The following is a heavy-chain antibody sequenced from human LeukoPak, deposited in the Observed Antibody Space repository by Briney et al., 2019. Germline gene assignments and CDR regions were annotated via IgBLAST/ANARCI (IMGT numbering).Heavy chain of an antibody. D-gene: IGHD2-21*02. J-gene: IGHJ4*02. CDR1: GGSISSYY. CDR3: ARQGRDGYIVDY. V-gene: IGHV4-59*08. Sequence: SETLSLTCTISGGSISSYYWSWIRQPPGKGLEWIGYIYYSGSTNYNPSLKSRVTISVDTSKNQFSLKLSSMTAADTAVYYCARQGRDGYIVDYWGQGTLVTVSS. CDR2: IYYSGST.